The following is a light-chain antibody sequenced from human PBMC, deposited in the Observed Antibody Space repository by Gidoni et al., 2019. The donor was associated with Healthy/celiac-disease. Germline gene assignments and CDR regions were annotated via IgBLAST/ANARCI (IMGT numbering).Light chain of an antibody. J-gene: IGKJ3*01. CDR3: QQRSNWREFT. CDR2: ASS. CDR1: QSVSSY. Sequence: EIVLTQSPATLSLSPGERATLSCRASQSVSSYLAWYQQKPGQAPRLLIYASSNRATGIPARFSGSGSGTDFTLTISSLEPEDFAVYYCQQRSNWREFTFGPGTKVDIK. V-gene: IGKV3-11*01.